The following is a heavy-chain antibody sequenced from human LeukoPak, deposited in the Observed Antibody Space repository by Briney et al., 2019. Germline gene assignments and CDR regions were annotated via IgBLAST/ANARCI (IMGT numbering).Heavy chain of an antibody. J-gene: IGHJ4*02. CDR2: INPNSGGT. CDR3: ARDGGCSYGYGRGNNGVCKQDY. Sequence: GGSVKVSCKASVYTFTGYYMHSVRQAPGQRLEWMGWINPNSGGTNYTQKCQGRVTMTRDTSIGTHYMARRRLRSDDPAVYYGARDGGCSYGYGRGNNGVCKQDYWGQGTLVTVSS. V-gene: IGHV1-2*02. CDR1: VYTFTGYY. D-gene: IGHD5-18*01.